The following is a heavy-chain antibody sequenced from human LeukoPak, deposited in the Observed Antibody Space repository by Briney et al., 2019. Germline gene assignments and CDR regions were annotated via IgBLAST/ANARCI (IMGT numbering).Heavy chain of an antibody. V-gene: IGHV3-74*01. CDR1: GFTFSDYW. Sequence: PGGSPRLSCAVSGFTFSDYWMHWVRQAPGKGLVWVSRINPDGSSASYADSVKGRFTISRDNAKNTLYLQMNSLRAEDTAVYYCARFKVTVTSIPWGQGTLVTVSS. J-gene: IGHJ5*02. CDR3: ARFKVTVTSIP. D-gene: IGHD4-11*01. CDR2: INPDGSSA.